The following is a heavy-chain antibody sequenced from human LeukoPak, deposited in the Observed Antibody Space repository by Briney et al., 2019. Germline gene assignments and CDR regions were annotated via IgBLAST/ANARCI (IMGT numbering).Heavy chain of an antibody. J-gene: IGHJ5*02. CDR3: ARDRGYSNYVWFDP. D-gene: IGHD4-11*01. CDR2: IISIFGTA. V-gene: IGHV1-69*05. Sequence: ASVKVSCKASGGTFSSYAISWVRQAPGQGLEWMGGIISIFGTANYAQKFQGRVTITTDESTSTAYMELSSLRSEDTAVYYCARDRGYSNYVWFDPWGQGTLVTVSS. CDR1: GGTFSSYA.